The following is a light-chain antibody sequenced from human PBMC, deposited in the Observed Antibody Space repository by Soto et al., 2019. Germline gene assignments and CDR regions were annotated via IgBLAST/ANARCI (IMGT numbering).Light chain of an antibody. CDR1: QSVTNN. CDR2: GAS. V-gene: IGKV3D-15*01. J-gene: IGKJ5*01. Sequence: EIVLTQSPGTLSLSPGERATLSCRASQSVTNNQFAWFRQKPGQAPRLLIYGASTRATGVQARFSGGGSGTEFTLTITSLQSEDFAVYWCQQYNNWPLTVGPGTRLEIK. CDR3: QQYNNWPLT.